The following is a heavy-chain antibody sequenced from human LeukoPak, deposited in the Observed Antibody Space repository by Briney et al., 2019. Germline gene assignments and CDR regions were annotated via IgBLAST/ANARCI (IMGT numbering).Heavy chain of an antibody. V-gene: IGHV3-23*01. CDR2: IGVRGTI. CDR3: AKEAMPGTVTY. J-gene: IGHJ4*02. D-gene: IGHD6-13*01. Sequence: GGSLRLSCATSGFTFSRYAMSWVRQAPGKGLEWVSTIGVRGTIYYADSVKGRFTISRDNSKNTLYLQMNSLRAEDTAVYYCAKEAMPGTVTYWGQGTLVTVSS. CDR1: GFTFSRYA.